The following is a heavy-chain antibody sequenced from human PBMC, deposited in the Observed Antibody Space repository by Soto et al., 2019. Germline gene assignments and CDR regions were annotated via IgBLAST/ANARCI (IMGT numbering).Heavy chain of an antibody. Sequence: QVQLVESGGGVVQPGKSLRLSCEASGFMFNRYSMHWVRQAPGKGLEWVPTISSDGSTKFYADSVKGRFIISRDNSKNKLYLQMNSLRAEETALYYCLKVRGASYYSLLDYWGQGNLVTVSS. CDR1: GFMFNRYS. CDR3: LKVRGASYYSLLDY. J-gene: IGHJ4*02. CDR2: ISSDGSTK. D-gene: IGHD3-10*01. V-gene: IGHV3-30*18.